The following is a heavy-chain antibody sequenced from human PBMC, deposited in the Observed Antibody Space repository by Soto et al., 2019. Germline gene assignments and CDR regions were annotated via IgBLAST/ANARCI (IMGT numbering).Heavy chain of an antibody. D-gene: IGHD6-13*01. V-gene: IGHV4-4*02. J-gene: IGHJ4*02. CDR1: GGSISTSNW. CDR3: ARARATIPAAAIFDC. Sequence: TLSLTCAVSGGSISTSNWWSWVRQPPGKGLEWIGEVYRTGSTNYNPSLESRLTISVDKSKNQFSLKLTSVTAADTAVYYCARARATIPAAAIFDCWGEGTLVTVSS. CDR2: VYRTGST.